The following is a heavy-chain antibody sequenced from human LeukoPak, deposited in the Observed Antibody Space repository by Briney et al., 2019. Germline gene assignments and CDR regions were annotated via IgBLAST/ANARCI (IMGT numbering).Heavy chain of an antibody. V-gene: IGHV3-21*01. CDR1: GFTFSSYS. J-gene: IGHJ6*02. CDR2: ISSSSSYI. CDR3: ALSDVLLWFGELSPGEGMDV. D-gene: IGHD3-10*01. Sequence: PGGSLRLSCAASGFTFSSYSMNWVRQAPGKGLEWVSSISSSSSYIYYADSVTSRFTISRDNAKNSLYLQMNRLRAEDTAVYYRALSDVLLWFGELSPGEGMDVWGQGTTVTVSS.